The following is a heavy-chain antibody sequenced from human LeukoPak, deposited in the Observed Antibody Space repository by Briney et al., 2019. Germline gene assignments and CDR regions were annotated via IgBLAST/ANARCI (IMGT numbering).Heavy chain of an antibody. J-gene: IGHJ4*02. Sequence: GGSLRLSCAASGFTFSSYAMSRVRQAPGKGLEWVSAISGSGGSTYYADSVKGRFTISRDNSKNTLYLQMNSLRAEDTAVYHCAKTGGSSSSEVYYFDYWGQGTLVTVSS. D-gene: IGHD6-6*01. V-gene: IGHV3-23*01. CDR1: GFTFSSYA. CDR2: ISGSGGST. CDR3: AKTGGSSSSEVYYFDY.